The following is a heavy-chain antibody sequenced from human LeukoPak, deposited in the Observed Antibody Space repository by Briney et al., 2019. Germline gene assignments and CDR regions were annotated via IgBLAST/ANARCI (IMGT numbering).Heavy chain of an antibody. CDR2: IDPNTGQT. CDR3: ARVVGQGTAMPSRDFFDY. Sequence: ASVKVSCKASGYTFTVYCIHWVRQAPGQGLEWMGWIDPNTGQTDSAQKFQGRVTVTRDTSINTAYMDLSSLRSDDTAVYYCARVVGQGTAMPSRDFFDYWGQGTLVTVSS. CDR1: GYTFTVYC. D-gene: IGHD5-18*01. V-gene: IGHV1-2*02. J-gene: IGHJ4*02.